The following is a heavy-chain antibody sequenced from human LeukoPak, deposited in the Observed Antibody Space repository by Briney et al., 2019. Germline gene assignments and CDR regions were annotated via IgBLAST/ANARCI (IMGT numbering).Heavy chain of an antibody. CDR2: ITDSGGDT. Sequence: PGGSLRLSCAASGFTFSNYAMSWVRQAPGKGLEWFSAITDSGGDTYYADSVKGRFTISRDNSKNTLDLQMSSLRAEDTAVYYCASLIRVIDYGDYDLDYWGQGTLVTVSS. CDR3: ASLIRVIDYGDYDLDY. CDR1: GFTFSNYA. J-gene: IGHJ4*02. D-gene: IGHD4-17*01. V-gene: IGHV3-23*01.